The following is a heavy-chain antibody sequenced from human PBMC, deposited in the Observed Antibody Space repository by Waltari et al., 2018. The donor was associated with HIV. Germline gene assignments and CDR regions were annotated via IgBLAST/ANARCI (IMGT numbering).Heavy chain of an antibody. D-gene: IGHD3-22*01. CDR1: GFTFRGYW. Sequence: EAQLVEAGGGLVQPGGSLRLSCVASGFTFRGYWMHWGRQVPRRGLVWGSRINNDGSNTNYADSVKGRFTISRDNAKNTLYLQMNSLRAEDTAVYFCARDYDSSGYYSANWFDPWGQGTLVTVSS. J-gene: IGHJ5*02. CDR2: INNDGSNT. CDR3: ARDYDSSGYYSANWFDP. V-gene: IGHV3-74*01.